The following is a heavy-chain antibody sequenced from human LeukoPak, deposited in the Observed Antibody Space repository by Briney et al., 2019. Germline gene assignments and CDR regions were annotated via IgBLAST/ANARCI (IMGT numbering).Heavy chain of an antibody. D-gene: IGHD5-12*01. Sequence: SETLSLTCTVSGGSISSSSYYWGWIRQPPGKGLEWIGSIYYSGSTYYNPSLKSRVTISVDTSKNQFSLKLGSVTAADTAVYYCARCVATGILIWFDPWGQGTLVTVSS. CDR2: IYYSGST. J-gene: IGHJ5*02. CDR1: GGSISSSSYY. CDR3: ARCVATGILIWFDP. V-gene: IGHV4-39*07.